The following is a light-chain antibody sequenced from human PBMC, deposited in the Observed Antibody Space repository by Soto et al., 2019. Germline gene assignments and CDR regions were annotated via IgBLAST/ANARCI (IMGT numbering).Light chain of an antibody. CDR3: QQYYSTPPT. CDR1: QSVLYSSNNKNY. J-gene: IGKJ1*01. V-gene: IGKV4-1*01. Sequence: DIVMTQSPDSLAVSLGERATINCKYSQSVLYSSNNKNYLAWYQQTPGQPPKLLIYWASARESGVPDRFSGSGSGTDFTLTISRLQTEDVAGYYCQQYYSTPPTFGQGTKVEIK. CDR2: WAS.